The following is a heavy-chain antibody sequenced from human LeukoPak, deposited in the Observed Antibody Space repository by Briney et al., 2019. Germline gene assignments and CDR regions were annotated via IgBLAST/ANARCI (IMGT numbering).Heavy chain of an antibody. CDR3: ARVRWRQQLVGPTSYYSDY. Sequence: PGGSLRLSCAASGFTFSSYSMNWVRQAPGKGLEWVSYISSSSSTIYYADSVKGRFTISRDNAKNSLYLQMNSLRDEDTAVYYCARVRWRQQLVGPTSYYSDYWGQGTLVTVSS. V-gene: IGHV3-48*02. D-gene: IGHD6-13*01. CDR1: GFTFSSYS. CDR2: ISSSSSTI. J-gene: IGHJ4*02.